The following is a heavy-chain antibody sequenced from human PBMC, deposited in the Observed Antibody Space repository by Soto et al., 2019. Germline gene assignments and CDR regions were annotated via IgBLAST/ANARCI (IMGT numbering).Heavy chain of an antibody. CDR2: IYYSGST. Sequence: SQTLSLTCTVSGGSISSYYWSWIRQPPGKGLEWIGYIYYSGSTNYNPSLKSRVTISVDTSKNQFSLKLSSVTAADTAVYYCARRYGGNFDYWGQGTLVTAPQ. V-gene: IGHV4-59*01. CDR1: GGSISSYY. J-gene: IGHJ4*02. CDR3: ARRYGGNFDY. D-gene: IGHD3-16*01.